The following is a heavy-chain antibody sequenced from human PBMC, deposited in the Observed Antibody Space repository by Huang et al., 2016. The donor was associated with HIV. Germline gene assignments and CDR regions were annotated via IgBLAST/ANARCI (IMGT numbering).Heavy chain of an antibody. D-gene: IGHD3-10*01. J-gene: IGHJ5*02. V-gene: IGHV3-53*01. CDR1: GFTVSDSY. CDR3: ANSNYYGSGSYGP. Sequence: EVRLVESGGGLIQPGGSLRLSCAASGFTVSDSYMNWVRQAPGVGLECVSLIYSGDNTHYADSVKGRFTISRDNSKNTWYLQMNRLRDEDTAVYYCANSNYYGSGSYGPWGQGTLVTVSS. CDR2: IYSGDNT.